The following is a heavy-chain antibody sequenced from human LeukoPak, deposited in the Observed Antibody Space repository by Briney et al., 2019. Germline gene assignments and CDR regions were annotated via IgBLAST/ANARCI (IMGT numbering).Heavy chain of an antibody. J-gene: IGHJ4*02. Sequence: GGSLRLSCAASGFTFSSYAMSWVRQTPGKGLEWVSAISGSGAGTYYADSVKGRFTISRDNSKNTLYLQMNSLRAEDTAVYYCAKSGRTSCSTSCYYFDYWGQGTLVTVSS. CDR2: ISGSGAGT. D-gene: IGHD2-2*01. V-gene: IGHV3-23*01. CDR3: AKSGRTSCSTSCYYFDY. CDR1: GFTFSSYA.